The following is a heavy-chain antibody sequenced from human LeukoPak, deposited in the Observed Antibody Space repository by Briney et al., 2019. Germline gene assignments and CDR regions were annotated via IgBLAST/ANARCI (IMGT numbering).Heavy chain of an antibody. V-gene: IGHV1-8*03. D-gene: IGHD3-3*01. J-gene: IGHJ4*02. CDR3: ARAIFGADPGFDY. CDR2: MNPNSGNT. Sequence: GASVKVSCKSSVYTFTIYDINWVRQATGQGLEWMGWMNPNSGNTGYAQKFQGRVTITRNTSISTAYMELSSLRSEDTAVYYCARAIFGADPGFDYWGQGTLVTVSS. CDR1: VYTFTIYD.